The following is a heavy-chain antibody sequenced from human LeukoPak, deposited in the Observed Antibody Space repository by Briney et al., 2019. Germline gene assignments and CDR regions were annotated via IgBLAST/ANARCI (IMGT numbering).Heavy chain of an antibody. CDR1: GYTFTSYG. D-gene: IGHD3-22*01. J-gene: IGHJ4*02. CDR3: AGSYYYDSSGYYHY. Sequence: ASVKVSCKASGYTFTSYGISWVRQAPGQGLEWMGWISAYNGNTNYAQKLQGRVTMTTDTSTSTAYMELRSLRSDDMAVYYCAGSYYYDSSGYYHYWGQGTLVTVSS. CDR2: ISAYNGNT. V-gene: IGHV1-18*03.